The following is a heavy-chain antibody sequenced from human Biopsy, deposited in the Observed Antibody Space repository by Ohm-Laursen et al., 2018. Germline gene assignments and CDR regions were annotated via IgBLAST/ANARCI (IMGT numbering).Heavy chain of an antibody. CDR3: ARERQFRFLEGAFDY. CDR1: GGSISDDY. CDR2: ISSGGRA. V-gene: IGHV4-59*01. J-gene: IGHJ4*02. D-gene: IGHD3-3*01. Sequence: TLSLTCPVSGGSISDDYWNWIRQPPGKGLQVIGYISSGGRAKYNPSLKSRLTISLDTSKDQLSLRLSSVTAADSAIYYCARERQFRFLEGAFDYWGQGILVTVSS.